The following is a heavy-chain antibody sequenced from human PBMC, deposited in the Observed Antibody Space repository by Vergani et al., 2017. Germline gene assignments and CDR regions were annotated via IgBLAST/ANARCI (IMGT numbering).Heavy chain of an antibody. V-gene: IGHV5-51*01. D-gene: IGHD2-21*02. CDR2: INPIDSKI. CDR1: ESSFISNE. Sequence: EVMLVQSGAEVKKPGESLTIFCKYSESSFISNEIAWLRQMSGKGLQWMGNINPIDSKIAYSPSFQGQAIMSLEQSITTAYLQRRSRKASDTAIYYCAIHPYTPICTAIDCPRWFDPWGQGTLVTVSS. J-gene: IGHJ5*02. CDR3: AIHPYTPICTAIDCPRWFDP.